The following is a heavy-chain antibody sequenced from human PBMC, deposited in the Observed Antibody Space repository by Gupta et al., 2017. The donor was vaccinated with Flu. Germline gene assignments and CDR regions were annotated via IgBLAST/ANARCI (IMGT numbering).Heavy chain of an antibody. V-gene: IGHV3-48*01. CDR1: VFTFTTYS. J-gene: IGHJ3*02. D-gene: IGHD4-4*01. CDR3: ATYDYSYAFDI. CDR2: IDRSSASI. Sequence: AASVFTFTTYSMNGVRQAPGKGLEWISYIDRSSASIYYADSVKARFTISRDNAKNSLYLQMNSLRAEDTAVYYCATYDYSYAFDIGGQGTMVTVSS.